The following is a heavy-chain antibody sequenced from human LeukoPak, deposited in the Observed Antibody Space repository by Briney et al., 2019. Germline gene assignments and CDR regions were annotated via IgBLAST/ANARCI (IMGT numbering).Heavy chain of an antibody. CDR3: AREWQGGIAAAGTRIEGDY. Sequence: GSLRLSCAVSGFRVSGYWMTWVRQAPGEGLEWGANIKQYGSEKNYVDSVKGRFTISRENAQNSLFLQMNSLRVEDTAVYYCAREWQGGIAAAGTRIEGDYWGQGTLVAVSS. CDR1: GFRVSGYW. J-gene: IGHJ4*02. CDR2: IKQYGSEK. D-gene: IGHD6-13*01. V-gene: IGHV3-7*01.